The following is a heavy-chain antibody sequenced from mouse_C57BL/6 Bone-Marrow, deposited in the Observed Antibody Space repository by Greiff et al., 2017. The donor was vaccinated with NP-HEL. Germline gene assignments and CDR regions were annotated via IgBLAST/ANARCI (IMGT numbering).Heavy chain of an antibody. Sequence: EVKLMESGGGLVQSGRSLRLSCATSGFTFSDFYMEWVRQAPGKGLEWIAASRNKANDYTTEYSASVKGRFIVSRDTSQSILYLQMNALRAEDTAIYYCARDAGGYDGGYYFDYWGQGTTLTVSS. CDR2: SRNKANDYTT. CDR3: ARDAGGYDGGYYFDY. D-gene: IGHD2-2*01. J-gene: IGHJ2*01. CDR1: GFTFSDFY. V-gene: IGHV7-1*01.